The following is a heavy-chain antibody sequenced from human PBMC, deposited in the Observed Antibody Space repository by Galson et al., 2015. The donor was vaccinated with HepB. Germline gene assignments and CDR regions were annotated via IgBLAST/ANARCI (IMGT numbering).Heavy chain of an antibody. CDR3: ASLSLSGYSSGWVDY. CDR2: IIPILGIA. V-gene: IGHV1-69*02. J-gene: IGHJ4*02. CDR1: GGTFSSYT. D-gene: IGHD6-19*01. Sequence: SCKASGGTFSSYTISWVRQAPGQGLEWMGRIIPILGIANYAQKFQGRVTITADKSTSTAYMELSSLRSEDTAVYYCASLSLSGYSSGWVDYWGQGTLVTVSS.